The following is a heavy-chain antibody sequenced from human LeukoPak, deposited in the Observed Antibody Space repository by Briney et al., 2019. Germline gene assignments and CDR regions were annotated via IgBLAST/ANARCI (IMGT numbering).Heavy chain of an antibody. CDR2: INPNNGGT. CDR1: GGTFSSYA. CDR3: ARDSRGSSWYGIQWFDP. D-gene: IGHD6-13*01. Sequence: GASVKVSCKASGGTFSSYAISWVRQAPGQGLEWMGWINPNNGGTNYAQRFQGRVTMTRDTSISTAYMELSRLTYDDTAVYYCARDSRGSSWYGIQWFDPWGQGTLVTVSS. V-gene: IGHV1-2*02. J-gene: IGHJ5*02.